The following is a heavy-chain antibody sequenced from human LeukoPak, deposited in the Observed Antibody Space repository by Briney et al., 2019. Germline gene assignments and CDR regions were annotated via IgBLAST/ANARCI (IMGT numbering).Heavy chain of an antibody. CDR2: VSGSGGST. CDR1: GFSFSSYA. J-gene: IGHJ4*02. CDR3: AKEPNWNYYFDY. V-gene: IGHV3-23*01. Sequence: GGSLRLSCAASGFSFSSYAMSWVRQVPGKGLEWVSAVSGSGGSTYYADSVKGRFSISRDNSKNTLYLQMNSLRAEDTAVYYCAKEPNWNYYFDYWGQGTLVTVSS. D-gene: IGHD1-7*01.